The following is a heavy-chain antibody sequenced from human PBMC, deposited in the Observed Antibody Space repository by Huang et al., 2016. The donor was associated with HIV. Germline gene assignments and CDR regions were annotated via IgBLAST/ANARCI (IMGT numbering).Heavy chain of an antibody. CDR1: GGSFSDYY. CDR2: INHSEST. V-gene: IGHV4-34*02. CDR3: ARARQGDQLEQSNYFDF. Sequence: QVQLQQWGAGLLKPSETLSLTCAVYGGSFSDYYWSWIRQSPEKGLEWIGEINHSESTNFNPSLKRRVTLSVDTSKNQFSLKLTSVTAADTAVYYCARARQGDQLEQSNYFDFWGQGTLVTVSS. J-gene: IGHJ4*02. D-gene: IGHD1-1*01.